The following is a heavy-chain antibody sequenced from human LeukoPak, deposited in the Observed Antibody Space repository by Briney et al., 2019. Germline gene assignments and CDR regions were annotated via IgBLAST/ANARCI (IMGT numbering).Heavy chain of an antibody. V-gene: IGHV3-23*01. CDR2: ISGSGGST. CDR1: GFTFNTYA. Sequence: PGGSLRLSCAASGFTFNTYAMSWVRQAPGKGLEWVSAISGSGGSTYYADSVKGRFTISRDNSKNTLYLQMNSLRAEDTAVYYCAKDSVKYDILTGSPPPYGMDVWGQGTTVTVSS. CDR3: AKDSVKYDILTGSPPPYGMDV. J-gene: IGHJ6*02. D-gene: IGHD3-9*01.